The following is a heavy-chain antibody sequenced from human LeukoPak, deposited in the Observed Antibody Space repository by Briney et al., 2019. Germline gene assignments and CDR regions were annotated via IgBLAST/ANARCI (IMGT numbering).Heavy chain of an antibody. J-gene: IGHJ4*02. CDR2: IRYDGSNK. CDR1: GFTFGSYG. CDR3: ATNTYSSSWLDY. D-gene: IGHD6-13*01. V-gene: IGHV3-30*02. Sequence: GGSLRLSCAASGFTFGSYGMHWVRQAPGKGLEWVAFIRYDGSNKYYADSVKGRFTISRDNSKNTLYLQMNSLRAEDTAVYYCATNTYSSSWLDYWGQGTLVTVSS.